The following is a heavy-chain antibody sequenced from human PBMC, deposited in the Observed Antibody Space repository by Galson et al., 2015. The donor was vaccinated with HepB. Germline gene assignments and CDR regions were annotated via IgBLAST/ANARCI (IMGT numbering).Heavy chain of an antibody. CDR2: ISRSSDYI. V-gene: IGHV3-21*06. Sequence: SLRLSCAASGFMFSSYNMNWVRQAPGKGLEWVSSISRSSDYIHYADSVKGRFSITRDNAKNTLYLQMNSLRAEDTAVYYCARDWGIAVAGTWWFDPWGRGTLVTVSS. D-gene: IGHD6-19*01. CDR3: ARDWGIAVAGTWWFDP. J-gene: IGHJ5*02. CDR1: GFMFSSYN.